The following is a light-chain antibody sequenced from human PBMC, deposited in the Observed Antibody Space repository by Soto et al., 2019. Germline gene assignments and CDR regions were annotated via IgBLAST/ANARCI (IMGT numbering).Light chain of an antibody. CDR3: QQSYNTPLT. CDR2: DAS. Sequence: IEVTQSPSSLAASLGDRVTITCRASQTIGTYVNWYRQKSGAAPELLIYDASTLQSGVPSRFRGGPSRTDFTLTISSLELDDFATYYCQQSYNTPLTFGQGTKVEIK. J-gene: IGKJ1*01. CDR1: QTIGTY. V-gene: IGKV1-39*01.